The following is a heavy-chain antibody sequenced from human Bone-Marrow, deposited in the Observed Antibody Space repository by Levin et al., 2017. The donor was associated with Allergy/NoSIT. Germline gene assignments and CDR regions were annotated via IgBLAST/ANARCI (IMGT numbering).Heavy chain of an antibody. J-gene: IGHJ6*02. CDR3: ARDSASGPFYYYYGMDV. Sequence: ASVKVSCKASGYTFTGYYMHWVRQAPGQGLEWMGWINPNSGGTNYAQKFQGWVTMTRDTSISTAYMELSRLRSDDTAVYYCARDSASGPFYYYYGMDVWGQGTTVTVSS. D-gene: IGHD2-8*02. CDR2: INPNSGGT. V-gene: IGHV1-2*04. CDR1: GYTFTGYY.